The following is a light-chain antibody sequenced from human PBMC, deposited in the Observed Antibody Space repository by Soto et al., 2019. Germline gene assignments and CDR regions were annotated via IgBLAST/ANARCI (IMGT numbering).Light chain of an antibody. CDR1: SSDVGGFNY. V-gene: IGLV2-8*01. Sequence: QTVVTQPPSASGSPGQSVTISCSGTSSDVGGFNYVSWYQQHPGRAPKVLIYEVNKRPSGVPDRFSGSKSGSTASLTVSGLQAEDEAEYYCSSYAVTNIFVFGTGTKLTVL. CDR3: SSYAVTNIFV. J-gene: IGLJ1*01. CDR2: EVN.